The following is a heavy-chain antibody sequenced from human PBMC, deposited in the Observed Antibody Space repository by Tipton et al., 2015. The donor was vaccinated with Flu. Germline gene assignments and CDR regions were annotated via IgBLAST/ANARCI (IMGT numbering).Heavy chain of an antibody. CDR2: IYHSGTT. J-gene: IGHJ2*01. CDR3: ARDHKWRNWYFDL. V-gene: IGHV4-38-2*02. Sequence: TLSLTCTVSGDSMRSDYFWGWIRQAPGKGLEWIASIYHSGTTYYNPSLKSRVTISLDTSKNQFSLKLSSVTAADTAVYYCARDHKWRNWYFDLWGRGTLVTVSS. D-gene: IGHD5-12*01. CDR1: GDSMRSDYF.